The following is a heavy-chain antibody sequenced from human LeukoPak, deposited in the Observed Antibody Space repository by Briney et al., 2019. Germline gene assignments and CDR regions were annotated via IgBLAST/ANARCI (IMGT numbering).Heavy chain of an antibody. Sequence: SVKLSCKASGGTFSSYAISWVRQAPGQGLEWMGGTIPIFGTANYAKKFQGRVTITADESTSTAYMELSSLRSEDTAVYYCASVPYYYDSSGYYYDYWGQGTLVTVSS. D-gene: IGHD3-22*01. CDR1: GGTFSSYA. V-gene: IGHV1-69*13. J-gene: IGHJ4*02. CDR2: TIPIFGTA. CDR3: ASVPYYYDSSGYYYDY.